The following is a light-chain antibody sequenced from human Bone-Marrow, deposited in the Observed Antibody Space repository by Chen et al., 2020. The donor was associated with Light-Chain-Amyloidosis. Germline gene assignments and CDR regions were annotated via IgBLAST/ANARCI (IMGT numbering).Light chain of an antibody. Sequence: QSALTQPASVSGSPGQSITISCTGTSSAVGGDNHVSWYQQHPDKAPKLMIYEVTNRPSWVPDRFSGSKSDNTASLTISGLQTADEADYFCSSYTITNTLVFGSGTRVTVL. J-gene: IGLJ1*01. CDR3: SSYTITNTLV. CDR1: SSAVGGDNH. V-gene: IGLV2-14*01. CDR2: EVT.